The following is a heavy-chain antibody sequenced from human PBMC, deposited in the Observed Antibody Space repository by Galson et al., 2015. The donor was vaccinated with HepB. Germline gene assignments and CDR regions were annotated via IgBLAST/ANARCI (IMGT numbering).Heavy chain of an antibody. CDR2: ISDSGSRT. CDR1: GFIFNNSA. CDR3: AKPRAVLDYFEL. V-gene: IGHV3-23*05. J-gene: IGHJ2*01. Sequence: SLRLSCAVSGFIFNNSAMHWVRQAPGKGLEWVSTISDSGSRTYYADSVKGRFTISRDNSKNTLSLQINSLRGADTAFYYCAKPRAVLDYFELWGRGTLVTVSS.